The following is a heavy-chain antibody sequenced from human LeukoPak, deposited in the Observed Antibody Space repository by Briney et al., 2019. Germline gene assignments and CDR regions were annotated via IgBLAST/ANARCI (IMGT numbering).Heavy chain of an antibody. J-gene: IGHJ4*02. Sequence: GESLQISCQAFGYRFTSYWIGWVRQMPGKGLEWMGIIYPGDSDTRYSPSFQGQVTISAGKSISTAYLQWSSLKASDTAMYYCARRAVAGSVDYWGQGTLVTVSS. CDR3: ARRAVAGSVDY. CDR1: GYRFTSYW. V-gene: IGHV5-51*01. CDR2: IYPGDSDT. D-gene: IGHD6-19*01.